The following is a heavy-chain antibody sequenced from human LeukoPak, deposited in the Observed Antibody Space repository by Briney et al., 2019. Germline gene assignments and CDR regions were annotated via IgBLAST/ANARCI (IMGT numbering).Heavy chain of an antibody. CDR1: GYTFTGYY. J-gene: IGHJ4*02. CDR2: INPNSGGT. V-gene: IGHV1-2*02. D-gene: IGHD3-22*01. CDR3: ARAGGYYDSSGYSSGVYY. Sequence: GASAKVSCKASGYTFTGYYMHWVRQAPGQGLEWMGWINPNSGGTNYAQKFQGRVTMTRDTSISTAYMELSRLRSDDTAVYYCARAGGYYDSSGYSSGVYYWGQGTLVTVSS.